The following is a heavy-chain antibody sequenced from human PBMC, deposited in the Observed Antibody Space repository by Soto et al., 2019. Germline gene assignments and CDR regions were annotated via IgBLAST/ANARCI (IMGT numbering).Heavy chain of an antibody. CDR1: GFNFSSYG. V-gene: IGHV3-30*18. CDR2: ISYDGSNK. D-gene: IGHD3-3*01. Sequence: QVQLVESGGGVVQPGRSLRLSCAASGFNFSSYGMHWVCQAPGKGLEWVAVISYDGSNKYYADSVKGRFTISRDNSKNTLSLQMNSLRAEYTAVYYCAKDSTLRFFEWLYFDYWGQGTLVTVSS. J-gene: IGHJ4*02. CDR3: AKDSTLRFFEWLYFDY.